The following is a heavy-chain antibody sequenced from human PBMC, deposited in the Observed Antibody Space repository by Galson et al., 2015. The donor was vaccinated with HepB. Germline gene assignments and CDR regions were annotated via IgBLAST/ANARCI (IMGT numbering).Heavy chain of an antibody. J-gene: IGHJ4*02. CDR2: IYYSGST. CDR1: GGSISSYY. V-gene: IGHV4-59*01. D-gene: IGHD6-19*01. CDR3: ARTTNSSGWYGAYYFDY. Sequence: ETLSLTCTVSGGSISSYYWSWIRQPPGKGLEWIGYIYYSGSTNYNPSLKSRVTISVDTSKNQFSLKLSSVTAADTAVYYCARTTNSSGWYGAYYFDYWGQGTLVTVSS.